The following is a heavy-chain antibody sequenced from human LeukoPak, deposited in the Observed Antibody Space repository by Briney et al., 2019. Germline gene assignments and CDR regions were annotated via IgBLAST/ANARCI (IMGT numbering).Heavy chain of an antibody. J-gene: IGHJ4*02. CDR1: GGTFSSYA. D-gene: IGHD1-26*01. CDR2: IIPIFGTA. Sequence: AASVKVSCKASGGTFSSYAISWVRQAPGQGLEWMGGIIPIFGTANYAQKFQGRVTITADKSTSTAYMELSSLRSEDTAVYYCARDLSWDDSDYWGQGTLVTVSS. V-gene: IGHV1-69*06. CDR3: ARDLSWDDSDY.